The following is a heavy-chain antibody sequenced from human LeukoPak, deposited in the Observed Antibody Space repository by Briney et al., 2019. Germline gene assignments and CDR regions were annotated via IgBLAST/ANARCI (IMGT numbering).Heavy chain of an antibody. CDR2: ISHRGST. CDR1: GSSISRGNY. CDR3: ARHKSGWSWLRYLDY. D-gene: IGHD6-19*01. Sequence: SETLSLTCSVSGSSISRGNYWGWIRQPPGKGLEWIGEISHRGSTNHNPSLKSRVTISLDTSKNQFSLKLTSVTAADTAMYYCARHKSGWSWLRYLDYWGQGTLVTVSS. V-gene: IGHV4-38-2*02. J-gene: IGHJ4*02.